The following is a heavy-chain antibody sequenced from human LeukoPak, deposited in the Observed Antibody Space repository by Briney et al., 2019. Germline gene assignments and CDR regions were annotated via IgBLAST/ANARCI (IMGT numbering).Heavy chain of an antibody. J-gene: IGHJ4*02. Sequence: ASVKVSCKASGYTFTSYYMHWVRQAPGQGLEWMGMINPSGGSTSYAQKFQGRVTMTRDTSTSTVYMELSSLRSEDTAVYYCARVLHIVGATDWGQGTLVTVSS. CDR1: GYTFTSYY. CDR2: INPSGGST. V-gene: IGHV1-46*01. CDR3: ARVLHIVGATD. D-gene: IGHD1-26*01.